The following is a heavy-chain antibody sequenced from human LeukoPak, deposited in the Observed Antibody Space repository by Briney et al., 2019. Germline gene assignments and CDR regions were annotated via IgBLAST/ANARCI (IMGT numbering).Heavy chain of an antibody. CDR2: ITVSGGNT. J-gene: IGHJ4*02. D-gene: IGHD3-9*01. V-gene: IGHV3-23*01. CDR1: GFTFSNYA. CDR3: AKWGDYDVLTGYYVSDY. Sequence: GGSLRLSCAASGFTFSNYAMSWVRQAPGRGLEWVSAITVSGGNTYYAHSAKGRFTISRDNSKSTVFLQMNSLRAEDTAVYYCAKWGDYDVLTGYYVSDYWGQGTLVTVSS.